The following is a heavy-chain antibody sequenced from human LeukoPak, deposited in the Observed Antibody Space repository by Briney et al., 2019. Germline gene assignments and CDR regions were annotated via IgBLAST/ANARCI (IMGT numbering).Heavy chain of an antibody. V-gene: IGHV3-48*04. CDR2: INSGGDAT. CDR3: ARGAGRYGDYQDY. CDR1: GFTFSIHN. J-gene: IGHJ4*02. D-gene: IGHD4-17*01. Sequence: GGSLRLSCAASGFTFSIHNMDWVRQAPGKGLEWISYINSGGDATHYADSVKGRFTISRDDAKNSLYMQMNSLTAEDTAVYYCARGAGRYGDYQDYWGQGTLVTVSS.